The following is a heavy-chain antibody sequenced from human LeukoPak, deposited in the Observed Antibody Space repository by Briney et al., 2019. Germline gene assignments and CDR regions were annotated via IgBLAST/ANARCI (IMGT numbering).Heavy chain of an antibody. CDR1: GGSISIGSYY. D-gene: IGHD2-2*01. J-gene: IGHJ6*03. CDR3: ARGVGSSSRVRYSYMDV. Sequence: SQTLSLTCTVSGGSISIGSYYRSWIRQPAGKGLEWIGRIYTSWSTNYNPSLKSRVSISIDTSKNQFSLKLSSVTAADTAVYYCARGVGSSSRVRYSYMDVWGKGTTVTVSS. CDR2: IYTSWST. V-gene: IGHV4-61*02.